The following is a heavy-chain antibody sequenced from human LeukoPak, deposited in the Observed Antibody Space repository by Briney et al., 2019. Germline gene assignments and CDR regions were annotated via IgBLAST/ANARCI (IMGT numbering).Heavy chain of an antibody. V-gene: IGHV3-48*02. CDR3: ARVHRGYSYGRLDY. Sequence: GGSLRLSCAASGFAFSDYSMNWVRQAPGKGLEWVSYISSSDNTIHYADSVKGRFTISRDNAKNSLYLEMNSLRDEDTAVYYCARVHRGYSYGRLDYWGQGTLVTVSS. J-gene: IGHJ4*02. CDR1: GFAFSDYS. D-gene: IGHD5-18*01. CDR2: ISSSDNTI.